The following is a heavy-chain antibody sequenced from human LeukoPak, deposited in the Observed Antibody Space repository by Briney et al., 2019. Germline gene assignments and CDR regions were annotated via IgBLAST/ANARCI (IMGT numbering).Heavy chain of an antibody. D-gene: IGHD1-14*01. J-gene: IGHJ4*02. Sequence: SETLTLTCAVYGGSFSGYYWSWIRQPPGKGLEWIGEINHSGSTNYNPSLKSRVTISVDTSKNQFSLKLSSVTAADTAVYYCARDNGASDYWGQGTLVTVSS. CDR1: GGSFSGYY. CDR3: ARDNGASDY. V-gene: IGHV4-34*01. CDR2: INHSGST.